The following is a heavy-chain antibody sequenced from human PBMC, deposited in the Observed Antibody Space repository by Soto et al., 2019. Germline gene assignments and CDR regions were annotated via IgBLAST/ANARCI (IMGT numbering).Heavy chain of an antibody. CDR1: GFTFSNYA. J-gene: IGHJ4*02. D-gene: IGHD3-22*01. CDR2: ISGNGGTT. V-gene: IGHV3-23*01. CDR3: VKDWGPHAVVISHPLFDS. Sequence: GGSLRLSCAASGFTFSNYAMSWVRQAPGGXLEWVSFISGNGGTTFYADSVEGRFSVSRDNSKNTMGLHMNSLRVEDSAVYYCVKDWGPHAVVISHPLFDSWGQGTLVTVCS.